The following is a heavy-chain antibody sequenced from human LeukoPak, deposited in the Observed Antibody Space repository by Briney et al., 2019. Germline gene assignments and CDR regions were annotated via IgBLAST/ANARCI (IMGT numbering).Heavy chain of an antibody. CDR2: ISSSSSYI. CDR3: AREGTYTIFGVVFPQPIDY. Sequence: PGGSLRLSCAASGFTFSSYSMNWVRQAPGKGLEWVSSISSSSSYIYYADSVKGRFTISRDNAKNSLYLQMNSLRAEDTAVYYCAREGTYTIFGVVFPQPIDYWGQGTLVTVSS. D-gene: IGHD3-3*01. CDR1: GFTFSSYS. J-gene: IGHJ4*02. V-gene: IGHV3-21*01.